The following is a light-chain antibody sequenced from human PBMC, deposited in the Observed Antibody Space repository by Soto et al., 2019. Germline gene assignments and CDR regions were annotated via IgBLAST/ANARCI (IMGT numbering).Light chain of an antibody. V-gene: IGKV1-27*01. CDR1: QGVSNY. Sequence: DIQMTQSPPSLSASVGDRITFTCRASQGVSNYLAWYQQKPGRRPKLLIYAASTWQSGVPYRFSGSGSGRDFTLTISSLQPEDVATYYCQKYKSVPFTFGPGTKVAIK. J-gene: IGKJ3*01. CDR2: AAS. CDR3: QKYKSVPFT.